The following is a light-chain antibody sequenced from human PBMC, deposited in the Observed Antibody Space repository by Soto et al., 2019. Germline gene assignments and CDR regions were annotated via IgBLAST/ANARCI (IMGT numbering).Light chain of an antibody. CDR3: QQYNSYP. V-gene: IGKV1-5*01. CDR1: QSISSW. J-gene: IGKJ2*01. Sequence: DIQMTQSPSTLSASVGDRVTITCRASQSISSWLAWYQQKPGKAPKLLIYDASSLESGVPSRFSGSGSGTEFTLTIISLQPDDFATYYCQQYNSYPFGQGTKLEIK. CDR2: DAS.